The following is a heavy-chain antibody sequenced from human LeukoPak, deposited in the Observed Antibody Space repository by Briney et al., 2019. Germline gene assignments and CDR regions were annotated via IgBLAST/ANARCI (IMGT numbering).Heavy chain of an antibody. D-gene: IGHD3-10*01. J-gene: IGHJ4*02. V-gene: IGHV4-59*10. CDR1: GGSFSGYY. CDR3: ARGGSYYYGSGSYWAFDY. Sequence: SETLSLTCAVYGGSFSGYYWSWIRQPAGKGLEWIGRIYTSGSTNYNPSLKSRVTMSVDTSKNQFSLKLSSVTAADTAVYYCARGGSYYYGSGSYWAFDYWGQGTLVTVSS. CDR2: IYTSGST.